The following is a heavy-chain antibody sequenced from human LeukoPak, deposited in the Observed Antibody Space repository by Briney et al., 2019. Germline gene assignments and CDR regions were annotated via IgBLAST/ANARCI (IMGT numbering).Heavy chain of an antibody. CDR1: GFTFSRYG. J-gene: IGHJ4*02. CDR3: ARGTLYSGWSYYLDY. D-gene: IGHD6-19*01. Sequence: GGSLRLSCAASGFTFSRYGMTWVRQAPGKGLEWVSSISRSGSTKYYADSVKGRFTISRDNAKNSLFLQMNSLRAEDTAVYYCARGTLYSGWSYYLDYWGQGTLVTVSS. CDR2: ISRSGSTK. V-gene: IGHV3-48*04.